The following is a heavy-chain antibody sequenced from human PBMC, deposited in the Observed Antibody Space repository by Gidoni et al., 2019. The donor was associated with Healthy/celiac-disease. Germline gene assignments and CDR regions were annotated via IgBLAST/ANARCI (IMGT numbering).Heavy chain of an antibody. D-gene: IGHD6-19*01. V-gene: IGHV3-9*01. CDR1: GFTFDDYA. CDR3: AKVAPYSSGWYMGNAFDI. J-gene: IGHJ3*02. Sequence: EVQLVESVGGLVQPGRSLRLSSAASGFTFDDYAMHWVRQAPGKGLEWVSGISWNSGIIGYADSVKGRFTISRDNANNSLYLQMNSLRADDTALYYCAKVAPYSSGWYMGNAFDIWGQGTMVTVSS. CDR2: ISWNSGII.